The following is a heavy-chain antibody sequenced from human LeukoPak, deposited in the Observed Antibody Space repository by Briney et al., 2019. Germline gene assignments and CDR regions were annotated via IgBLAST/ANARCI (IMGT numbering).Heavy chain of an antibody. CDR2: IIPILGIA. CDR1: GGTFSSYA. Sequence: SVKVSCKASGGTFSSYAISWVRQAPGQGLEWMGRIIPILGIANYAKKFQGRVTITADKSTSTAYMELSSLRSEDTAVYYCASNYGSGSSHLYYFDYWGQGTLVTVSS. D-gene: IGHD3-10*01. V-gene: IGHV1-69*04. J-gene: IGHJ4*02. CDR3: ASNYGSGSSHLYYFDY.